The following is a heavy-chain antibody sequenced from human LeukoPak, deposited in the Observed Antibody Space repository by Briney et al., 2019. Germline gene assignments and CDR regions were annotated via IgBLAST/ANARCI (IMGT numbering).Heavy chain of an antibody. V-gene: IGHV3-21*01. Sequence: PGGSLRLSCGASGFTFSDYSMNWVRQAPGKGLEWVASITTAGGYKYYADSVKGRFIISRDNAQNSLFLQMNSLRAEDTAVYFCATSGGFVLPNAITGNWYMDVWGRGTSVTVS. CDR2: ITTAGGYK. D-gene: IGHD2-2*01. CDR1: GFTFSDYS. J-gene: IGHJ6*03. CDR3: ATSGGFVLPNAITGNWYMDV.